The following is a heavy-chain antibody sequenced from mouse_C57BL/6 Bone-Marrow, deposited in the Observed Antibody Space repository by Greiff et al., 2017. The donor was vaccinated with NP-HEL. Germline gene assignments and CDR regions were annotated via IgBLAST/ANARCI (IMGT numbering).Heavy chain of an antibody. CDR3: TTNWAFAY. CDR2: IDPENGDT. Sequence: EVKVVESGAELVRPGASVKLSCTASGFNIKDDYMHWVKQRPEQGLEWIGWIDPENGDTEYASKFQGKATITADTSSNTAYLQLSSLTSEDTAVYYCTTNWAFAYWGQGTLVTVSA. V-gene: IGHV14-4*01. D-gene: IGHD4-1*01. CDR1: GFNIKDDY. J-gene: IGHJ3*01.